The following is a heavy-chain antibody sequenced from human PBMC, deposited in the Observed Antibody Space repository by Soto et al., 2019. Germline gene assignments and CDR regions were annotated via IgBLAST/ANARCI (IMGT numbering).Heavy chain of an antibody. CDR1: GFTFSSYA. J-gene: IGHJ4*02. V-gene: IGHV3-23*01. CDR2: ISGSGGST. D-gene: IGHD2-15*01. CDR3: AKEVPPLSDCSGGSCYPF. Sequence: GGSLRLSCAASGFTFSSYAMSWVRQAPGKGLEWVSAISGSGGSTYYADSVKGRFTISRDNSKNTLYLQMNSLRAEDTAVYYCAKEVPPLSDCSGGSCYPFWGQGTLVTVSS.